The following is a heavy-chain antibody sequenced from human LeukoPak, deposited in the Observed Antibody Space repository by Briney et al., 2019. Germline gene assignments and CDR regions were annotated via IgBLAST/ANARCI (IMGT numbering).Heavy chain of an antibody. CDR1: GGTFSSYA. CDR3: ARDSRYYYDSSGYYQHDWFDP. D-gene: IGHD3-22*01. Sequence: SVTVSCKASGGTFSSYAISWVRQAPGQGLEWMGGIIPIFGTANYAQKFQGRVTITADESTSTAYMGLSSLRSEDTAVYYCARDSRYYYDSSGYYQHDWFDPWGQGTLVTVSS. V-gene: IGHV1-69*13. J-gene: IGHJ5*02. CDR2: IIPIFGTA.